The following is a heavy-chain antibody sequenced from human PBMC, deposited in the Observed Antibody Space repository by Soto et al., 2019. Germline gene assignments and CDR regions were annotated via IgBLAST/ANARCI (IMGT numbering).Heavy chain of an antibody. V-gene: IGHV4-59*01. D-gene: IGHD4-4*01. Sequence: LSLTCTVSGGSISSYYWSWIRQPPGKGLEWIGYIYYSGSTNYNPSLKSRVTISVDTSKNQFSLKLSSVTAADTAVYYCARSPYYSNFDYWGQGTLVTVSS. CDR2: IYYSGST. CDR3: ARSPYYSNFDY. CDR1: GGSISSYY. J-gene: IGHJ4*02.